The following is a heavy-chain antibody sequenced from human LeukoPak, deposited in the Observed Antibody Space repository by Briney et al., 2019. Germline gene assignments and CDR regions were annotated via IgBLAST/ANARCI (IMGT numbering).Heavy chain of an antibody. CDR3: ARVFKRAPKGYDAFDI. V-gene: IGHV4-30-4*08. J-gene: IGHJ3*02. CDR2: IYYSGST. D-gene: IGHD1-14*01. CDR1: GGSISSGDYD. Sequence: PSQTLSLTCTVHGGSISSGDYDWGWIRQPRGKGLEWIGYIYYSGSTYYNPPLKSRVTRSVDTSKHQFSLKLSSVTAADTAVYYCARVFKRAPKGYDAFDIWGQGTMVTVSS.